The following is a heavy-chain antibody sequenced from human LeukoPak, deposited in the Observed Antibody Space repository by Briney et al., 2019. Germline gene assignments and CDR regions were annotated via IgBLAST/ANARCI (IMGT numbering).Heavy chain of an antibody. Sequence: SETLSLTCTVSGGSISSSSYYWGWIRQPPGKGLEWIGSIYYSGSTYYNPSLKGRVTISVDTSKNQFSLKLSSVTAADTAVYYCARRRRNWFDPWGQGTLVTVSS. CDR2: IYYSGST. V-gene: IGHV4-39*01. CDR1: GGSISSSSYY. CDR3: ARRRRNWFDP. J-gene: IGHJ5*02.